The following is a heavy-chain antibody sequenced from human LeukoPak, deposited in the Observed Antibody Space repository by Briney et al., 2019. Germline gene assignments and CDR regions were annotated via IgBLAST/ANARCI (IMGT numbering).Heavy chain of an antibody. CDR2: ISSSGSTI. V-gene: IGHV3-48*03. CDR1: GFTFSSYE. J-gene: IGHJ4*02. CDR3: LRDRVAVTAADSFDY. Sequence: GGSLRLSCAASGFTFSSYEMNWVRQAPGKGLEWVSYISSSGSTIYYADSVKGRFTISRDNAKNTLYLQMNSLRVEDTAVYYCLRDRVAVTAADSFDYWGQGTLVTVSS. D-gene: IGHD2-21*02.